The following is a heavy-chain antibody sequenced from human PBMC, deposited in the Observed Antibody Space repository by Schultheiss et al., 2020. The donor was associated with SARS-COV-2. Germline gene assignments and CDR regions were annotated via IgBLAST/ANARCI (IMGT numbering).Heavy chain of an antibody. V-gene: IGHV4-39*01. CDR2: IYYSGST. Sequence: SETLSLTCTVSGGSISSSSYYWGWIRQPPGKGLEWIGSIYYSGSTYYNPSLKSRVTISVDTSKNQFSLKLSSVTAADTAVYYCARRSYDAFDIWGQGTMVTVS. J-gene: IGHJ3*02. CDR1: GGSISSSSYY. CDR3: ARRSYDAFDI.